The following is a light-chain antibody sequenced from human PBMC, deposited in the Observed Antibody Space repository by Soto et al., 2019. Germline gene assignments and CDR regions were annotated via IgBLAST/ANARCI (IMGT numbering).Light chain of an antibody. CDR1: QSISSY. CDR3: QQYGNSPPLT. J-gene: IGKJ4*01. Sequence: DIQMTQSPSSLSASVGDRVTITCRASQSISSYLNWYQQKPGKAPKLMIFAASSLQSGVPSRFSGSGSGTDFTLTISRLEPEDFALYYCQQYGNSPPLTVGGGTQV. CDR2: AAS. V-gene: IGKV1-39*01.